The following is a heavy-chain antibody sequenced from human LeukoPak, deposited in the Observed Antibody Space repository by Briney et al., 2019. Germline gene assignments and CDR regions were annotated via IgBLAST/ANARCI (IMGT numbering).Heavy chain of an antibody. CDR2: IFYRGGA. Sequence: SETLSLTCTVSGGSIRSYYWSWIRPPPGKGLEWIGYIFYRGGANYTPSLKSRVTISVDTSKNQFSLKLTSVTAADTAVYYCARVYYSNSYDYWYFDLWGRGTLVTVSS. D-gene: IGHD6-13*01. V-gene: IGHV4-59*01. CDR3: ARVYYSNSYDYWYFDL. CDR1: GGSIRSYY. J-gene: IGHJ2*01.